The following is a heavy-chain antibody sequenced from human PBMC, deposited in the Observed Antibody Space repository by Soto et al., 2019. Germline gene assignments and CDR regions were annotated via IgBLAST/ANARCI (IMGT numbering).Heavy chain of an antibody. CDR1: GGSVSSGSYY. J-gene: IGHJ5*02. D-gene: IGHD6-19*01. Sequence: QVQLQESGPGLVKPSETLSLTCTVSGGSVSSGSYYWSWIRQPPGKGLEWIGYIYYSGSTNYNPSLKSRVTISVDTSKNQFSLKPSSVTAADTAVYYCARDSSGWYVGDNWFDPWGQGTLVTVSS. CDR3: ARDSSGWYVGDNWFDP. CDR2: IYYSGST. V-gene: IGHV4-61*01.